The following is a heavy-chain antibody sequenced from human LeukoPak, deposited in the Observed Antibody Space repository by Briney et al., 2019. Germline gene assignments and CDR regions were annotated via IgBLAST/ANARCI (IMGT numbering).Heavy chain of an antibody. J-gene: IGHJ6*02. D-gene: IGHD3-10*01. CDR1: GLTFDDYA. CDR3: AKNEGVPGNYCGMDV. CDR2: ISWNSGSI. Sequence: GGSLRLSCAASGLTFDDYAMHWVRQAPGKGLEWVSGISWNSGSIGYADSVKGRFTISRDNSKTTLYLQMNSLRAEDTAVYYCAKNEGVPGNYCGMDVWGQGTTVTVSS. V-gene: IGHV3-9*01.